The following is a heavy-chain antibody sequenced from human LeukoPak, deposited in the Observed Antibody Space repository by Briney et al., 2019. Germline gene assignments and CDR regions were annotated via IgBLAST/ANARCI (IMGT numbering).Heavy chain of an antibody. CDR1: GGSFSGYY. D-gene: IGHD3-10*01. CDR2: INHSGST. V-gene: IGHV4-34*01. CDR3: ARGVNRYYYGSGSYYNNHNWFDP. J-gene: IGHJ5*02. Sequence: KSSETLSLTCAVYGGSFSGYYWSWIRQPPGKGLEWIGEINHSGSTNYNPSLKSRVTISVDTSKNQFSLKLSSVTAADTAVYYCARGVNRYYYGSGSYYNNHNWFDPWGQGTLVTVSS.